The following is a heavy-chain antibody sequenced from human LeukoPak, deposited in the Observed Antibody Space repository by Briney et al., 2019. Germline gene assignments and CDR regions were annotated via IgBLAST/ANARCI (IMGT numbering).Heavy chain of an antibody. CDR2: INHSGST. J-gene: IGHJ6*02. Sequence: SETLSLTCAVYGGSFSGYYWGWIRQHPGKGLEWIGEINHSGSTNYNPSLKSRVTISVDTSKNQFSLKLSSVTAADTAVYYCARGRYSGSYYGIRYYYYGMDVWGQGTTVTVSS. V-gene: IGHV4-34*01. D-gene: IGHD1-26*01. CDR3: ARGRYSGSYYGIRYYYYGMDV. CDR1: GGSFSGYY.